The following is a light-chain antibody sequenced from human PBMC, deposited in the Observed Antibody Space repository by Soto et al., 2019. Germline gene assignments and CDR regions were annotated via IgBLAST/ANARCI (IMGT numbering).Light chain of an antibody. J-gene: IGKJ5*01. CDR1: QGISTY. V-gene: IGKV1-5*01. Sequence: DIQITHSPCSRSASVGGRVTITFLASQGISTYLNWYQQKPGKAPKLLIYDASSLESGVPSRFSGGGSGTEFTLTISSLQPDDFATYYCQNYHSFSINFGQGKQRAIK. CDR2: DAS. CDR3: QNYHSFSIN.